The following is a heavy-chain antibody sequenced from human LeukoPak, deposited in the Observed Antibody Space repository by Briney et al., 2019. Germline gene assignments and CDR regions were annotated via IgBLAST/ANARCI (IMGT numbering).Heavy chain of an antibody. V-gene: IGHV3-30-3*01. CDR2: ISYDGSNK. CDR1: GFTFSSYA. Sequence: GGSLRLSCAASGFTFSSYAMHWVRQAPGKGLEWVAVISYDGSNKYYADSVEGRFTISRDNSKNTLYLQMNSLRAEDTAVYYCASNTHRYYFDYWGQGTLVTVSS. J-gene: IGHJ4*02. D-gene: IGHD2-2*02. CDR3: ASNTHRYYFDY.